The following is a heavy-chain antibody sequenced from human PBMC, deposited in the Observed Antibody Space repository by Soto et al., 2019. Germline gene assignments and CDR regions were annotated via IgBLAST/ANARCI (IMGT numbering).Heavy chain of an antibody. D-gene: IGHD6-19*01. Sequence: SETLSLTCTVSGGSISSYYWSWIRQPPGKGLEWIGYIYYSGSTNYNPSLKSRVTISVDTSKNQFSLKLGSVTAADTAVYYCATGIAVAAPYYFDYWGQGTLVTVSS. CDR1: GGSISSYY. CDR3: ATGIAVAAPYYFDY. J-gene: IGHJ4*02. CDR2: IYYSGST. V-gene: IGHV4-59*01.